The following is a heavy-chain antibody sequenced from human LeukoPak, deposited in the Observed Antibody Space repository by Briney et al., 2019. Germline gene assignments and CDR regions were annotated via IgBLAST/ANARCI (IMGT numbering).Heavy chain of an antibody. D-gene: IGHD2-2*01. J-gene: IGHJ6*02. CDR3: ARDQVVPAAMLGYYYYYGMDV. Sequence: GGSLRLSCAASGFTFSSYWMHWVRQAPGKGLVWVSRINSDGSSTSYADPVKGRFTISRDNAKNTLYLQMNSLRAEDTAVYYCARDQVVPAAMLGYYYYYGMDVWGQGTTVTVSS. CDR1: GFTFSSYW. V-gene: IGHV3-74*01. CDR2: INSDGSST.